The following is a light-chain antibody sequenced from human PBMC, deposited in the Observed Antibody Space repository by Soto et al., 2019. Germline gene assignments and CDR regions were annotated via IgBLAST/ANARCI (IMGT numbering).Light chain of an antibody. CDR3: GADHGSGSNFVREV. CDR1: SGYSNYK. J-gene: IGLJ3*02. V-gene: IGLV9-49*01. Sequence: QSVLTQPPSASASLGASVTLTCTLSSGYSNYKVDWYQQRPGKGPRFVMRVGTGGTVGSKGDGIPDRFSVLGSGLNRYLTLKNIQEEDESDYHCGADHGSGSNFVREVFCGGTKLPVL. CDR2: VGTGGTVG.